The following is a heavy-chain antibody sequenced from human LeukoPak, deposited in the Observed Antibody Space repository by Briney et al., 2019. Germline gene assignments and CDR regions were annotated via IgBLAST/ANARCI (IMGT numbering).Heavy chain of an antibody. D-gene: IGHD3-3*01. CDR1: GYTFTSYY. CDR3: ARDAANYDFWSGYYYFDY. CDR2: INPSGGST. J-gene: IGHJ4*02. Sequence: ASVKVSCKASGYTFTSYYMHWVRQAPGQGLEWMGIINPSGGSTSYAQKFQGRVTMTRDTSTSTVYMELSSLRSEDTAVYYCARDAANYDFWSGYYYFDYWGQGTLVTVSS. V-gene: IGHV1-46*01.